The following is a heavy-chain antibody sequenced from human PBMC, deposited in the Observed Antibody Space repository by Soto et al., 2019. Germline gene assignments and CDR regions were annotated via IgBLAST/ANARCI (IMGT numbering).Heavy chain of an antibody. Sequence: EVQLVQSGAEVKKPGASVKISCKVSGYTFTDYYMHWVQQAPGKRLEWMGLVDLEDGETMYAEKFQGRVTITADTSTDTAYMDLSSLRSEDTAVYYCASSGSYNQPYKLNYWGQGTLVTVSS. CDR3: ASSGSYNQPYKLNY. D-gene: IGHD1-26*01. J-gene: IGHJ4*02. CDR2: VDLEDGET. V-gene: IGHV1-69-2*01. CDR1: GYTFTDYY.